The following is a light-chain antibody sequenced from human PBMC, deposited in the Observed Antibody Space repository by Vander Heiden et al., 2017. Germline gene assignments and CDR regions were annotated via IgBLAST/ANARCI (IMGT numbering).Light chain of an antibody. CDR1: NVGRLC. Sequence: SYALSPPPSVPVPPRQTPRITRGRNNVGRLCVHWCQQKAGQAPVLVVYDNSDRPPGIPERFAGSTSGTLATLTLSRVEAGDEADYYCQVWDSRGDSWVFGGGTKLTVL. V-gene: IGLV3-21*02. J-gene: IGLJ3*02. CDR3: QVWDSRGDSWV. CDR2: DNS.